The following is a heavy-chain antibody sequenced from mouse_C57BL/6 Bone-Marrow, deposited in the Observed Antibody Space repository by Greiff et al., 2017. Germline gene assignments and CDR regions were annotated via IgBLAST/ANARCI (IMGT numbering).Heavy chain of an antibody. CDR3: TRIAY. CDR2: IDPDNGDT. V-gene: IGHV14-4*01. J-gene: IGHJ3*01. Sequence: VHVKQSGAELVRPGASVKLSCTASGFNIKDDYMHWVKQRPEQGLEWIGWIDPDNGDTEYASKFQGKATITVDTSSNTAYLQLSSLTSEDTAVYYWTRIAYWGQGTLVTVSA. CDR1: GFNIKDDY.